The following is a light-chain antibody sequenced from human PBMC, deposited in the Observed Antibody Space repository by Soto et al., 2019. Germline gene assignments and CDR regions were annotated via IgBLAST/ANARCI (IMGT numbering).Light chain of an antibody. CDR2: EVS. Sequence: SALTXPASVSGSPGQSITMSCTGTSSDVGGYDYVSWYQQHPGEVPKLIIFEVSSRPAWISNRFSASKSGNTASLTISGLQAEDEADYYCSSYTTSSSYVFGTGTKVTVL. CDR1: SSDVGGYDY. CDR3: SSYTTSSSYV. J-gene: IGLJ1*01. V-gene: IGLV2-14*01.